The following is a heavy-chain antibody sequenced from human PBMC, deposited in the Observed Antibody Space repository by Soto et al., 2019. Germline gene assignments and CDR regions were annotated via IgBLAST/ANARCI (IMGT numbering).Heavy chain of an antibody. D-gene: IGHD3-22*01. V-gene: IGHV1-69*06. CDR1: GGTFSSYG. Sequence: GASVAVSCKASGGTFSSYGSSWVRQDPRQGLEWMGGIIPIFGTANYAQKFQGRVTITADKSTSTAYMELSSLRSEDTAVYYCAREGYDSSGYYLPPYWGQGTLVTVSS. J-gene: IGHJ4*02. CDR2: IIPIFGTA. CDR3: AREGYDSSGYYLPPY.